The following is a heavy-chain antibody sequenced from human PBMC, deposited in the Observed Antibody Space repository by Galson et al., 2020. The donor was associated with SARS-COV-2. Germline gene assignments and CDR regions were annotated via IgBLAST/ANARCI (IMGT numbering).Heavy chain of an antibody. V-gene: IGHV6-1*01. J-gene: IGHJ3*02. CDR1: GDSVSSNSPA. CDR2: TYYRYHWTT. Sequence: SQTLSLTCAISGDSVSSNSPAWNWNRQSPTRGLEWLERTYYRYHWTTDYAVSVKSRITINPYTSKNQFSLQLNSVTPEDTAIYYCAGRVAGAGSLHIWGQGTMVIVSS. CDR3: AGRVAGAGSLHI. D-gene: IGHD6-13*01.